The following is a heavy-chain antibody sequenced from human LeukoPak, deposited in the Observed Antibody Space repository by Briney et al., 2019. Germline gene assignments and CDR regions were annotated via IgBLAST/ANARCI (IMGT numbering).Heavy chain of an antibody. J-gene: IGHJ6*03. CDR1: GGSISSYY. CDR2: IYTSGST. V-gene: IGHV4-4*07. D-gene: IGHD6-6*01. CDR3: ARVYSSSGEYYYYYYYMDV. Sequence: PSETLSLTCTVSGGSISSYYWSWIRQPAGKGLEWIGRIYTSGSTNYNPSLKSRVTMSVDTSKNQFSLKLSSVTAADTAVYYCARVYSSSGEYYYYYYYMDVWGKGTTVTVSS.